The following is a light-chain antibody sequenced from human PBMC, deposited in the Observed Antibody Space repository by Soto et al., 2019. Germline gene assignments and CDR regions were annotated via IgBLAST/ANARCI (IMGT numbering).Light chain of an antibody. J-gene: IGLJ2*01. CDR1: SGHSNYA. Sequence: QPVLTQSPSASASLGASVKLTCTLSSGHSNYAIAWHQLQPEKGPRYLMKLNSDGSHIKGDGIPDRFSGSSSGAERYLTISSLQSEVEADYYCQTWGTGIQVFGGGTKLTVL. CDR3: QTWGTGIQV. V-gene: IGLV4-69*01. CDR2: LNSDGSH.